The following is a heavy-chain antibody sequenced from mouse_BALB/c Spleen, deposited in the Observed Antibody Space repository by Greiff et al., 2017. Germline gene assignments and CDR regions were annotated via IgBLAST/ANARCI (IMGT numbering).Heavy chain of an antibody. CDR1: GFTFSSYA. V-gene: IGHV5-6-5*01. Sequence: EVMLVESGGGLVKPGGSLKLSCAASGFTFSSYAMSWVRQTPEKRLEWVASISSGGSTYYPDSVKGRFTISRDNAKNTLYLQMSSLKSEDTAMYYCASSWAWFAYWGQGTLVTVSA. CDR3: ASSWAWFAY. J-gene: IGHJ3*01. D-gene: IGHD4-1*01. CDR2: ISSGGST.